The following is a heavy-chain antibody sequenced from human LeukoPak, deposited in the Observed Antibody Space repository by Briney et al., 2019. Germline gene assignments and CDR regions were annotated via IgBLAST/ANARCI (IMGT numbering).Heavy chain of an antibody. Sequence: GGSLRLSCAVSGFTFSNYAMSWVCQAPGKGLEWVSGISGNGGSTYYADSVKGRFTISRDNSKNTLYLQMNSLRAEDTAVYYSAKVVPATNYFDYWGQGTLVTVSS. J-gene: IGHJ4*02. D-gene: IGHD2-2*01. V-gene: IGHV3-23*01. CDR1: GFTFSNYA. CDR2: ISGNGGST. CDR3: AKVVPATNYFDY.